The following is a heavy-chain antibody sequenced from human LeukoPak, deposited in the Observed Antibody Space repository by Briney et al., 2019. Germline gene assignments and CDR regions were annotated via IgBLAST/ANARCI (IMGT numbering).Heavy chain of an antibody. CDR1: GFTFSSYS. J-gene: IGHJ6*02. V-gene: IGHV3-48*01. CDR3: ARVGCIAARGYYYGMDV. CDR2: ISSSSRAI. Sequence: GGALRLSCAASGFTFSSYSMNCVRQAPGKGVEWVSYISSSSRAINYADSVKGRFTISRDNAKNSLYLQRNSLRAEDTAGYYCARVGCIAARGYYYGMDVWGQGTTVTVSS. D-gene: IGHD6-6*01.